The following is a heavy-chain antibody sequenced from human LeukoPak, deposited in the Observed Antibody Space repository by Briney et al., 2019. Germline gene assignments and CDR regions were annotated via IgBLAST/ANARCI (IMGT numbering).Heavy chain of an antibody. CDR3: AKDSYPYYYDSSGYYDY. V-gene: IGHV3-9*01. CDR2: ISWNSGSI. CDR1: GFTFDDYA. D-gene: IGHD3-22*01. Sequence: QTGGSLRLSCAASGFTFDDYAMHWVRQAPGKGLEWVSGISWNSGSIGYADSVKGRLTISRDNAKNSLYLQMNSLRAEDTALYYCAKDSYPYYYDSSGYYDYWGQGTLVTVSS. J-gene: IGHJ4*02.